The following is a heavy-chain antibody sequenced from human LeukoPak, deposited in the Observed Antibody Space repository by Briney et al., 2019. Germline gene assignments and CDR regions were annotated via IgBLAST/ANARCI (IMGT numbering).Heavy chain of an antibody. J-gene: IGHJ4*01. D-gene: IGHD3-10*01. V-gene: IGHV4-59*08. CDR1: GDSVTSSY. Sequence: SETLSLTCSVSGDSVTSSYLSWIRQPPGKGLEWIGYISYTADSNYNPSLKSRVTISTDTSKNHFSLKLRSVTATDTAVYYCATSYSSGSYRAHWGQGNLVNVSS. CDR2: ISYTADS. CDR3: ATSYSSGSYRAH.